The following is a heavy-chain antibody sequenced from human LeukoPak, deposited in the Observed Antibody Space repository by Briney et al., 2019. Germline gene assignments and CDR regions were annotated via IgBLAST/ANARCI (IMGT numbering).Heavy chain of an antibody. CDR2: ISVDGDGP. CDR1: GINFNTYA. CDR3: AKDRGYEVVFDP. D-gene: IGHD5-12*01. V-gene: IGHV3-43*02. Sequence: VGCLRLSCAPSGINFNTYAMHSVPQALRKGLWCVSLISVDGDGPSYADSVKGRFTISRDNDKNSLYLQMNSLRIEDTALYYCAKDRGYEVVFDPWGQGTLVAVSS. J-gene: IGHJ5*02.